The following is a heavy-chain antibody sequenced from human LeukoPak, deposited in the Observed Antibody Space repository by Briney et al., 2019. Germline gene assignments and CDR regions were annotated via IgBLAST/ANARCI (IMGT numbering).Heavy chain of an antibody. D-gene: IGHD6-13*01. CDR1: GGSVSSGSYY. V-gene: IGHV4-61*01. Sequence: SETLSLTCTVSGGSVSSGSYYWSWIRQPPGKGLEWIGYIYYSGSTNYNPSLKSRVTISVDTSKNQFSLKLSSVTAADTAVYYCARNRLSAAGIFDPWGQGTLVTVSS. CDR3: ARNRLSAAGIFDP. CDR2: IYYSGST. J-gene: IGHJ5*02.